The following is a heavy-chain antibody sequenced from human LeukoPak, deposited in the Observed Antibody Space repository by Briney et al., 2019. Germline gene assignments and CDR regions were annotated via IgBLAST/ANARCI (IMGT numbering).Heavy chain of an antibody. Sequence: GASVKVSCKASGYTFTSYGISWVRQAPGQGLEWMGWISAYNGNTNYAQKLQGRVTMTTDTSTSTAYMELSSLRSEDTAVYYCARDWADVVVVAARGLSWFDPWGQGTLVTVSS. CDR1: GYTFTSYG. J-gene: IGHJ5*02. V-gene: IGHV1-18*01. CDR3: ARDWADVVVVAARGLSWFDP. D-gene: IGHD2-15*01. CDR2: ISAYNGNT.